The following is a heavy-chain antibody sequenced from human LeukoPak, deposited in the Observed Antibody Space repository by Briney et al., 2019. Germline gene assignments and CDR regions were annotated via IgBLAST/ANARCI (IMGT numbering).Heavy chain of an antibody. J-gene: IGHJ4*02. CDR3: ARDAWGTTWIQGYDY. Sequence: SETLHLTCTVSGGSISSSSYYWGRIRQPPGKGLEWIGSIYYSGSTYYNPSLKSRVTISVDTSKNQFSLKLSSVTAADTAVYYCARDAWGTTWIQGYDYWGQGTLVTVSS. V-gene: IGHV4-39*07. CDR1: GGSISSSSYY. D-gene: IGHD5-18*01. CDR2: IYYSGST.